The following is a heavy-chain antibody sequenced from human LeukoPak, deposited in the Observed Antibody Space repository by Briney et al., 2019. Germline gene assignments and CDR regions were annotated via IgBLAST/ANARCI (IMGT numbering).Heavy chain of an antibody. CDR3: ARWTLRYCSGGSCYYFDY. Sequence: ASETQSLTCTVSGGSISSSSYYWCWIRQPPGKGLEWIGSIYYSGSTYYNPSLKSRVTISVDTSKNQFSLKLSSVTAADTAVYYCARWTLRYCSGGSCYYFDYWGQGTLVTVSS. D-gene: IGHD2-15*01. CDR2: IYYSGST. CDR1: GGSISSSSYY. J-gene: IGHJ4*02. V-gene: IGHV4-39*07.